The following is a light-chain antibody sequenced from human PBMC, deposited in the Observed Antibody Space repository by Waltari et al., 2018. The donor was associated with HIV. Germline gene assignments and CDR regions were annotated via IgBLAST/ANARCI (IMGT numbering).Light chain of an antibody. V-gene: IGKV3-20*01. CDR1: QIVSSAY. Sequence: IVLPQSPGTLSLSPRDRATLSCRASQIVSSAYLAWYQHRPGQAPRLLLYGASTRATGVPDRFSGNGFGTDFTLTISRLEPEDFAMYYCQQYGASPETFGQGARVEI. CDR2: GAS. J-gene: IGKJ1*01. CDR3: QQYGASPET.